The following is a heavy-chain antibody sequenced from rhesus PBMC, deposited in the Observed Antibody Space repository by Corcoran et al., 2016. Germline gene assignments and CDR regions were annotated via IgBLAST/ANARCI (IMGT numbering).Heavy chain of an antibody. CDR1: GYSFNNYW. D-gene: IGHD3-3*01. Sequence: EVQLVQSGAEVKRPGESLKISCKTSGYSFNNYWISWVRQMSGKGLEWIGAIEPSNSDARYSPSFQGQVTISADKSITTAYLQWSSLKASDTATYYCARGRTLGFDYWGQGVLVTVSS. CDR3: ARGRTLGFDY. V-gene: IGHV5-20*02. J-gene: IGHJ4*01. CDR2: IEPSNSDA.